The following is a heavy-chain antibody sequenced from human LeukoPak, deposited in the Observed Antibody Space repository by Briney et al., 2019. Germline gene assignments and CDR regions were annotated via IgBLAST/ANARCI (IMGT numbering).Heavy chain of an antibody. CDR2: IFPADSNT. V-gene: IGHV5-51*01. CDR1: GYTFTHNW. D-gene: IGHD1-14*01. J-gene: IGHJ4*02. CDR3: ARHRATGTWSDFDY. Sequence: GESLKISCKVSGYTFTHNWIGWVRQKPGRGLEWLGVIFPADSNTAYNSSFRGQVTISVDKSIDTAYLQWGSLKASDSAIYYCARHRATGTWSDFDYWGQGTVVTASS.